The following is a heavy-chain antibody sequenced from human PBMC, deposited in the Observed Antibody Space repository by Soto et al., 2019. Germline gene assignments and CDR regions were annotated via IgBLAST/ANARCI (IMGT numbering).Heavy chain of an antibody. V-gene: IGHV4-30-2*01. CDR1: GAPITSGAYS. Sequence: QLQLRESGSGLVKPSQTLSLTCTVSGAPITSGAYSWSWIRQPPAKGLEWIGFIYQSGSTHYNPSLKSRVTISVDRSKNHFSLQLTSLTAADTAVYYCARDMSGCSSSDCYLSGWFDPWGPGTLVTVSS. CDR3: ARDMSGCSSSDCYLSGWFDP. CDR2: IYQSGST. J-gene: IGHJ5*02. D-gene: IGHD2-21*02.